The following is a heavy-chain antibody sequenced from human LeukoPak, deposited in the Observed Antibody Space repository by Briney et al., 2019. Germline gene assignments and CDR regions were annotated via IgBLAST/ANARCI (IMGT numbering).Heavy chain of an antibody. J-gene: IGHJ2*01. CDR2: INHSGRT. D-gene: IGHD3-22*01. CDR3: ARAARQGFTMIVVPFLYFDL. V-gene: IGHV4-31*03. CDR1: GGSISSGASD. Sequence: SQTLSLTCTVSGGSISSGASDWGWIRQHPKRGLEWVGYINHSGRTYYNPSIGSRVTLSVDTSKNQFSLKLSYVTAADSAVYYCARAARQGFTMIVVPFLYFDLWGRGTLVTVSS.